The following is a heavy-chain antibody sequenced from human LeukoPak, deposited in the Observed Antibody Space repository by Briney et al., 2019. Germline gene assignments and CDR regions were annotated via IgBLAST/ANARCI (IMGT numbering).Heavy chain of an antibody. CDR1: GFTVSSNY. D-gene: IGHD6-13*01. CDR3: ARVLGGQQRVFDY. J-gene: IGHJ4*02. Sequence: SGGSLRLSCAASGFTVSSNYMSWVRQAPGKGLEWVSVTYSGGSTYYADSVKGRFTISRDNSKNTLYLQMNSLRAEDTAVYYCARVLGGQQRVFDYWGQGTLVTVSS. V-gene: IGHV3-66*01. CDR2: TYSGGST.